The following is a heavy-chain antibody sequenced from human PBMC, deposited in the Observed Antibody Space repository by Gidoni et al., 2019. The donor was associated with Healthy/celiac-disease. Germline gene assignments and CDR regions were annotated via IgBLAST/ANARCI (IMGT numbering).Heavy chain of an antibody. CDR1: GGSIRVGGYC. CDR3: ARGSFTIFGVVIPEKFDY. D-gene: IGHD3-3*01. Sequence: QVQLQESGAGLVKPSQTLSLTCTVSGGSIRVGGYCWSWIRPHPGKGLEWIGYIYYSGSTYYNPSLKSRVTISVDTSKNQFSLKLSSVTAADTAVYYCARGSFTIFGVVIPEKFDYWGQGTLVTVSS. V-gene: IGHV4-31*03. CDR2: IYYSGST. J-gene: IGHJ4*02.